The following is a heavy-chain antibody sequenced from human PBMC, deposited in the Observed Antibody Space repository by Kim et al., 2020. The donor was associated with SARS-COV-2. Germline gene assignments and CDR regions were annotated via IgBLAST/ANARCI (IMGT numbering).Heavy chain of an antibody. CDR2: ISGSGGST. D-gene: IGHD3-3*01. V-gene: IGHV3-23*01. Sequence: GGSLRLSCAASGFTFSSYAMSWVRQAPGKGLEWVSAISGSGGSTYYADSVKGRFTISRDNSKNTLYLQMNSLRAEDTAVYYCAKDNDFWSGRGRDYYYMDVWGKGTTVTVSS. CDR1: GFTFSSYA. CDR3: AKDNDFWSGRGRDYYYMDV. J-gene: IGHJ6*03.